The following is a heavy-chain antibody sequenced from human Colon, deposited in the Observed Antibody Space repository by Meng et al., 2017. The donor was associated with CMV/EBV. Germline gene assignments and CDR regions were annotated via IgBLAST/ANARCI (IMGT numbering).Heavy chain of an antibody. CDR3: ARVLNLLMITFGGPSSASFDY. CDR1: GFTFSSYW. V-gene: IGHV3-7*01. CDR2: IKQDGSEK. J-gene: IGHJ4*02. Sequence: GGSLRLSCTASGFTFSSYWMSWVRQAPGKGLEWVANIKQDGSEKYYGDSVKGRFTISRDNAKNSLYLQMNSLRAEDTAVYYCARVLNLLMITFGGPSSASFDYWGQGTLVTVSS. D-gene: IGHD3-16*01.